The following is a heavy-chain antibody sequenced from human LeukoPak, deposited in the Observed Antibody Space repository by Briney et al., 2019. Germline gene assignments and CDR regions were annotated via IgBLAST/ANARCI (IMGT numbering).Heavy chain of an antibody. V-gene: IGHV3-23*01. CDR1: GFTFSSYW. Sequence: PGGSLRLSCAASGFTFSSYWMSWVRQAPGKGLEWVSGISGDGGTTYYADSVKGRFTISRENSKNTLSLQMKSLRVDDTAVYFCARAIAVGYMDVWGKGTTVTIYS. J-gene: IGHJ6*03. D-gene: IGHD6-19*01. CDR3: ARAIAVGYMDV. CDR2: ISGDGGTT.